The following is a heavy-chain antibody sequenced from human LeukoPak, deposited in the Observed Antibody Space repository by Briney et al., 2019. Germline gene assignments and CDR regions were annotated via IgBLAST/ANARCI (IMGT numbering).Heavy chain of an antibody. CDR1: GGSISSYY. D-gene: IGHD2-21*02. CDR2: IYTSGST. Sequence: SETLSLTCTVAGGSISSYYWSWIRQPAGKGLEWIGRIYTSGSTNYNPSLKSRVTMSVDTSKNQFSLKLSSVTAADTAVYYCARDAEMSVTRGYYYGMDVWGQGTTVTVSS. J-gene: IGHJ6*02. V-gene: IGHV4-4*07. CDR3: ARDAEMSVTRGYYYGMDV.